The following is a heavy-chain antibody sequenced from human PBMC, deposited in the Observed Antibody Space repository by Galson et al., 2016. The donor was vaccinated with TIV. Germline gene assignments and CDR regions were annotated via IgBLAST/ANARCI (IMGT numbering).Heavy chain of an antibody. CDR3: ARGRGYSFGSGSSYFDY. Sequence: SVKVSCKASGGIFSNFVISWVRQAPGQGLEWMGSINPIFGTANYAQKFQGRVTITAVTSTSTFYMDLSSLRSEDTAIYYCARGRGYSFGSGSSYFDYWGQGSLVTVSS. J-gene: IGHJ4*02. CDR2: INPIFGTA. CDR1: GGIFSNFV. D-gene: IGHD3-10*01. V-gene: IGHV1-69*06.